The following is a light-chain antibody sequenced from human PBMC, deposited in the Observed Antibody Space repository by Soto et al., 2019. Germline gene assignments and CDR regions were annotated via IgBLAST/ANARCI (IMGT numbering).Light chain of an antibody. CDR2: GVT. Sequence: QSALTQPPSASGSPGQSVTIPCTGTSSDVGAYNYVSWYQQHPGKAPKLVIYGVTERPSGVPDHFSGSKSGNTASLTVSGLQSENEADYYCSSYAGSSTWVFGGGTQLTVL. J-gene: IGLJ7*01. CDR1: SSDVGAYNY. CDR3: SSYAGSSTWV. V-gene: IGLV2-8*01.